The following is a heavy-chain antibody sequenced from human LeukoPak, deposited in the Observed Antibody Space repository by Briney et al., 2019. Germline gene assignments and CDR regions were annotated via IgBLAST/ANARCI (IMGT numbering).Heavy chain of an antibody. Sequence: SETLSVTCSVPGGSMSSYYWSWIRQPAGKGVEWIGRIYTSGSTNYNPSLKSRVTMSVETSKGHFSLNLSSVTAADTAVYYCARGWGNWYFDLWGRGTLVTVSS. V-gene: IGHV4-4*07. J-gene: IGHJ2*01. D-gene: IGHD7-27*01. CDR2: IYTSGST. CDR3: ARGWGNWYFDL. CDR1: GGSMSSYY.